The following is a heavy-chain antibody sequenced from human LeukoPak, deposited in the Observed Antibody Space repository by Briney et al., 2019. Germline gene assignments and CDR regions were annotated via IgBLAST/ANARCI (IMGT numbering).Heavy chain of an antibody. CDR2: ISSYGHSHST. Sequence: GGSLRLSCAASGFAFSIYAMSWVRQAPGKGLVWVSAISSYGHSHSTYYADSVKGRFTISRDNSKNTLYLQMNSLIAEDTAVYYCAKDLKVGSIYPGTFDIWGQGTMVTVSS. V-gene: IGHV3-23*01. CDR3: AKDLKVGSIYPGTFDI. J-gene: IGHJ3*02. CDR1: GFAFSIYA. D-gene: IGHD1-26*01.